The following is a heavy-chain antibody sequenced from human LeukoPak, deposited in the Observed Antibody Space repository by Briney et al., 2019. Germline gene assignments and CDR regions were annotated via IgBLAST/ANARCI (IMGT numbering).Heavy chain of an antibody. CDR2: IKQVGSEK. D-gene: IGHD3-10*01. CDR3: ARDFLTLTLLAMVRGVIQAFDI. V-gene: IGHV3-7*04. Sequence: GGSLRLSCAGSGCSFSSYWMSWVRQAPGKGLEWVANIKQVGSEKYYVDSVKGRFTICRDNAKNSLYLQMNSLRAVDTAVYYCARDFLTLTLLAMVRGVIQAFDIWGQGTMVTVSS. J-gene: IGHJ3*02. CDR1: GCSFSSYW.